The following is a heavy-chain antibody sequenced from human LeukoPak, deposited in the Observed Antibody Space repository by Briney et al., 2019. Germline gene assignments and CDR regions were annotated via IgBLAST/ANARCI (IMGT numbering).Heavy chain of an antibody. CDR1: GFTLSGYS. CDR2: ITSSSSAI. CDR3: ARVRGSYHFDY. Sequence: GGAPRLSPAAPGFTLSGYSMNWVRQAPGEGRGWVSYITSSSSAIYYADSVKGRFTISRDNAKNSLYLQMNSLRAEDTAVYYCARVRGSYHFDYWGQGTLVTVSS. D-gene: IGHD1-26*01. V-gene: IGHV3-48*01. J-gene: IGHJ4*02.